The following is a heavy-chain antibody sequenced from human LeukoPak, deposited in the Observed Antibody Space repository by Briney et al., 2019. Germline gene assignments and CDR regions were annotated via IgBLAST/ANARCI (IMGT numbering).Heavy chain of an antibody. J-gene: IGHJ6*03. CDR1: GFSFSTYD. D-gene: IGHD1-26*01. Sequence: GGSLRLSCTASGFSFSTYDMNWVRQAPGKGLEWVSYIRGGSTYIYYTDSVKGRFTIPRDNAKNSLNLQMESLSAEDTAVYYCARESGIMVGDYYYYYMDVWGIGTTVTVSS. V-gene: IGHV3-21*01. CDR3: ARESGIMVGDYYYYYMDV. CDR2: IRGGSTYI.